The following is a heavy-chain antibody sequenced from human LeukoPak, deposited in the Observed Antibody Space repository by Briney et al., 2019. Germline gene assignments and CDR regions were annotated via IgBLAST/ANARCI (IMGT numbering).Heavy chain of an antibody. CDR1: GGSISSYY. CDR3: ARAYVVVTAVPNYYFDY. J-gene: IGHJ4*02. D-gene: IGHD2-21*02. Sequence: SETLSLTCTVSGGSISSYYWSWIRQPPGKGLEWIGYIYYSGSTNYNPSLKSRVTISVDTSKNQFSLKLSSVTAADTAVYYCARAYVVVTAVPNYYFDYWGQGTLVTVSS. V-gene: IGHV4-59*01. CDR2: IYYSGST.